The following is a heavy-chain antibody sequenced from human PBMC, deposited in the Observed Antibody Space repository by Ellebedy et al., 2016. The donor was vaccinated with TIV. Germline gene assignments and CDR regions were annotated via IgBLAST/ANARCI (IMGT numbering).Heavy chain of an antibody. D-gene: IGHD3-16*01. CDR3: ARDSFGAFYFDY. Sequence: GSLRLSCTVSGDSFSSNHYYWGWIRQPPGKGLEWIGSLFFRGNTNYNPSLKSRVTISIDTSKNQFSLRLSSVTAADTAMYFCARDSFGAFYFDYWGRGTLVTVSS. J-gene: IGHJ4*02. V-gene: IGHV4-39*07. CDR1: GDSFSSNHYY. CDR2: LFFRGNT.